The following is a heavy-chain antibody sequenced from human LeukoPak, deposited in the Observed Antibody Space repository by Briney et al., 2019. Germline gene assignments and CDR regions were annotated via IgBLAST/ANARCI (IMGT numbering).Heavy chain of an antibody. J-gene: IGHJ5*02. CDR1: GFTVSSNY. CDR3: AGGVRYYDFWSGYSYTNWFDP. Sequence: GGSLRLSCAASGFTVSSNYMSWVRQAPGKGLEWVSVIYSGGSTYYADSVKGRFTIPRDNSKNTLYLQMNSLRAEDTAVYYCAGGVRYYDFWSGYSYTNWFDPWGQGTLVTVSS. D-gene: IGHD3-3*01. V-gene: IGHV3-66*02. CDR2: IYSGGST.